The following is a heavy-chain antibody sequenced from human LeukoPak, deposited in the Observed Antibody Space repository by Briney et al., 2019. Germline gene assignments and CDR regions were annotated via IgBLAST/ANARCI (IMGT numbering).Heavy chain of an antibody. D-gene: IGHD3-16*01. Sequence: PSETLSLTCAVYGGSFSGYYWSWIRQPPGKGLEWIGEINHSGSTNYNPSLKSRVTISVDTSKNQFSLKLSSVTAADTAVYYCARGFYVWGSSYYFDYWGQGTLVTVSS. CDR2: INHSGST. J-gene: IGHJ4*02. CDR1: GGSFSGYY. V-gene: IGHV4-34*01. CDR3: ARGFYVWGSSYYFDY.